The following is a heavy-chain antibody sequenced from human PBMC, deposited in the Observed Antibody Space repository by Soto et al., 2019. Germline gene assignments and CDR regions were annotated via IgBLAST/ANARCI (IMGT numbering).Heavy chain of an antibody. CDR3: ARDLWGYCGTDCYPLDV. CDR2: MYNTGST. D-gene: IGHD2-21*02. Sequence: SETLSLTCTVSGGSISGYYWSWIRQPPGKGLEWIGHMYNTGSTVYNPSFKSRVTISVDTSKNQFSLKLDSVTAADTAVYYCARDLWGYCGTDCYPLDVWGQGTTVTVSS. J-gene: IGHJ6*02. CDR1: GGSISGYY. V-gene: IGHV4-59*01.